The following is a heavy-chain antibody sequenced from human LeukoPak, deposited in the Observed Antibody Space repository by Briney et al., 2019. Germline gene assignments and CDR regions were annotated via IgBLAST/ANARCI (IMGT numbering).Heavy chain of an antibody. CDR1: GFTFSSYS. J-gene: IGHJ6*02. V-gene: IGHV3-48*01. D-gene: IGHD6-19*01. CDR2: IGGSGSPI. Sequence: PGGSLRLSCAASGFTFSSYSMDWVRQAPGKGLEWLSYIGGSGSPILYADSVKGRFTISRDNAKSSLYLQMNSLRAEDTAVYYCARDPSAYSSGWYYGMDVWGQGTTVTVSS. CDR3: ARDPSAYSSGWYYGMDV.